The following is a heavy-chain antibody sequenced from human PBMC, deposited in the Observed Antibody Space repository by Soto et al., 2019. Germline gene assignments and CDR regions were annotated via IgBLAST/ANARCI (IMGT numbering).Heavy chain of an antibody. V-gene: IGHV4-59*01. CDR2: IYYSGST. D-gene: IGHD6-6*01. CDR3: ARYSNTSDWGIYCGMDV. Sequence: SETLSLTCTVSGGSISSYYWSWIRQPPGKGLEWIGYIYYSGSTNYNPSLKSRVTISVDTSKNQFSLKLSSVTAADTAVYYCARYSNTSDWGIYCGMDVWGQGTKVTVSS. J-gene: IGHJ6*02. CDR1: GGSISSYY.